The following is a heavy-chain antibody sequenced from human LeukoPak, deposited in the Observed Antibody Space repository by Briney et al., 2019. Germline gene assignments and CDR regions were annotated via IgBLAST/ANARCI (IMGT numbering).Heavy chain of an antibody. J-gene: IGHJ4*02. Sequence: GGSLRLSCAASGFTFSSYGMHWVRQAPGKGLEWVAVIWYDGSNKNHGDSVKGRFTISRDNSKNTLYLQMNSLRAEDTAVYYCSRDRTAWFDFDYWGQGTLVTVSS. V-gene: IGHV3-33*01. CDR2: IWYDGSNK. CDR3: SRDRTAWFDFDY. D-gene: IGHD1-14*01. CDR1: GFTFSSYG.